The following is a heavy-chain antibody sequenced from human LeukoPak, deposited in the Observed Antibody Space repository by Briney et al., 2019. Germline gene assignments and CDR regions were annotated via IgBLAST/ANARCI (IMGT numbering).Heavy chain of an antibody. D-gene: IGHD1-7*01. J-gene: IGHJ4*02. Sequence: GASVKVSCKASGYTFTSYYMHWVRQAPGQGLEWMGIISPSGGSTSYAQKFQGRVTMTRDTSTSTVYMELSSLRSEDTAVYYCARVAGTTLKFDYWGQGTLVTVSS. CDR3: ARVAGTTLKFDY. CDR1: GYTFTSYY. CDR2: ISPSGGST. V-gene: IGHV1-46*01.